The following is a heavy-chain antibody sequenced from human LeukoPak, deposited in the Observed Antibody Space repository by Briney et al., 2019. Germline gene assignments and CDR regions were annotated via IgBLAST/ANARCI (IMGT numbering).Heavy chain of an antibody. CDR3: ARGGVTYYYDSSGYSVNLREYFQH. D-gene: IGHD3-22*01. CDR2: TIPIFGTA. Sequence: GAPVKVSCKASGGTFSSYAISWVRQAPGQGLEWMGRTIPIFGTANYAQKFQGRVTITTDESTSTAYMELSSLRSEDTAVYYCARGGVTYYYDSSGYSVNLREYFQHWGQGTLVTVSS. V-gene: IGHV1-69*05. CDR1: GGTFSSYA. J-gene: IGHJ1*01.